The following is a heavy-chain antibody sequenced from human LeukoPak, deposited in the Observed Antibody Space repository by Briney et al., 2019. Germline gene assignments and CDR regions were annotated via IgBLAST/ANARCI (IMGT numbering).Heavy chain of an antibody. J-gene: IGHJ4*02. D-gene: IGHD3-22*01. CDR1: GGSFSGYY. Sequence: SETLSLTCAVYGGSFSGYYWSWIRQPPGKGLEWIGEINHSGSTNYNPSLKSRVTISVDTSKNQFSLKLSSETAADTAVYYCARRGAYYYDSSGYPYYFDYWGQGTLVTVSS. V-gene: IGHV4-34*01. CDR3: ARRGAYYYDSSGYPYYFDY. CDR2: INHSGST.